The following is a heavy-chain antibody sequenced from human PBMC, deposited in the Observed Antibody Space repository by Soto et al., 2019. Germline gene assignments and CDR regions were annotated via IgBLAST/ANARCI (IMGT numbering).Heavy chain of an antibody. CDR2: ISAFNGNT. V-gene: IGHV1-18*01. CDR3: ARDQQWLVPVPLNVDF. Sequence: VQLVESGAEVKKPGASVKVSCKASGYTFRDYGISWVRQAPGQGLEWMGWISAFNGNTNYTKKFQDRVTVTTDTSTNTAYKELRSLRSDDTAVYYCARDQQWLVPVPLNVDFWGPGTPVIVS. CDR1: GYTFRDYG. D-gene: IGHD6-19*01. J-gene: IGHJ4*02.